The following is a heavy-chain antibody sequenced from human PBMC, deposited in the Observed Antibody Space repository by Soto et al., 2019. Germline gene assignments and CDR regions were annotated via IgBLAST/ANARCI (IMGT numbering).Heavy chain of an antibody. J-gene: IGHJ4*02. Sequence: QVQLVQSGGEVRKPGASVKVSCKAPGYTFTSYGVSWGRQAPGQGLEWMGWIRAYTGYTNYAQKFQGRVTITTDTSTSTADMERRSLISDDTAVYYWARASDGYGSGWYVGYFDYWGQGTLVTVSS. CDR3: ARASDGYGSGWYVGYFDY. CDR2: IRAYTGYT. V-gene: IGHV1-18*04. CDR1: GYTFTSYG. D-gene: IGHD6-19*01.